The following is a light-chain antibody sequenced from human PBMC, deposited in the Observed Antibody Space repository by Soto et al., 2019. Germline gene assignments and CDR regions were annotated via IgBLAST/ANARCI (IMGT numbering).Light chain of an antibody. CDR1: QSISTW. V-gene: IGKV1-5*03. Sequence: DIQMTQSPSTLSASVGDRVTITCRASQSISTWLAWYQQKPGKAPNLLIYKASSLESGVPSRFSGSGSGTEFTLTISSRQPDDFATYYCQQYNSYPTFGQGTKVEIK. J-gene: IGKJ1*01. CDR3: QQYNSYPT. CDR2: KAS.